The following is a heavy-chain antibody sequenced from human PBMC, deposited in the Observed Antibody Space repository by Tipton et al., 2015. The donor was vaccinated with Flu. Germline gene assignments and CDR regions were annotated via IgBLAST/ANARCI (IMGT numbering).Heavy chain of an antibody. J-gene: IGHJ6*02. D-gene: IGHD1-1*01. V-gene: IGHV4-59*01. CDR2: IYYSGST. CDR1: GDSISSSY. Sequence: TLSLTCTVSGDSISSSYWSWLRQPPGKGLEWIGHIYYSGSTTYNPSLQSRVTISVDTSNNQFSLRLTSVTAADAAVYYCARSRHNSDDGKSPYCYVLDGWGQGTSVTVSS. CDR3: ARSRHNSDDGKSPYCYVLDG.